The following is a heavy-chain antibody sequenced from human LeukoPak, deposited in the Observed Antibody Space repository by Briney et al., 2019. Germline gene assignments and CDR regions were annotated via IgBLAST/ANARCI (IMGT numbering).Heavy chain of an antibody. CDR2: VKSQTDGGTT. D-gene: IGHD3-22*01. CDR3: TTDLSYYYDTSGYYWGDAFDV. Sequence: NSGGSLRLSCAASGFTFTNACMTWVRQAPGKGLEWVGRVKSQTDGGTTDYATLVTGRFTISRDDSKNTLYLQMNSLKTEDTAVYYCTTDLSYYYDTSGYYWGDAFDVWGQGTMVTVSS. V-gene: IGHV3-15*01. J-gene: IGHJ3*01. CDR1: GFTFTNAC.